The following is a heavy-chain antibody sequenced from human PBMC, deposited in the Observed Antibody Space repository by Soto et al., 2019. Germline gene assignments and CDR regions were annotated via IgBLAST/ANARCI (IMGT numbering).Heavy chain of an antibody. V-gene: IGHV4-30-4*01. CDR1: GDSISTVDYF. CDR2: IYKSTTT. D-gene: IGHD2-15*01. CDR3: ARGRYCLTGRCFPNWFDS. Sequence: SLSLTCSVSGDSISTVDYFWAWIRQPPGQALEYIGYIYKSTTTYYNPSFESRVAISLDTSKSQFSLTVTSVTAADTAVYFCARGRYCLTGRCFPNWFDSWGQGTLVTVSS. J-gene: IGHJ5*01.